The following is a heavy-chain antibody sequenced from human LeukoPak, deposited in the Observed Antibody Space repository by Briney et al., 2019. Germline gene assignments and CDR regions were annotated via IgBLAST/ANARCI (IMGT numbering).Heavy chain of an antibody. CDR3: ARVGYSSSWYLDG. CDR2: IKQDGSEK. J-gene: IGHJ4*02. V-gene: IGHV3-7*01. D-gene: IGHD6-13*01. CDR1: GFTFSSYW. Sequence: PGGSLRLSCAASGFTFSSYWMSWVRQAPGKGLEWVANIKQDGSEKYYVDSVKGRFTISRDNAKNSLYLQMNSLRAEDTAVYYCARVGYSSSWYLDGWGQGTLATVSS.